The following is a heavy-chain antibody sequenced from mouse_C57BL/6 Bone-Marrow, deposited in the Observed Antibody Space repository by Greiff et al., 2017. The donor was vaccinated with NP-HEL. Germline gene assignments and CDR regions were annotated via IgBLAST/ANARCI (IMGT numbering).Heavy chain of an antibody. Sequence: QVHVKQPGAELVMPGASVKLSCKASGYTFTSYWMHWVKQRPGQGLEWIGEIDPTDSYTNYNQKFKGKSTLTVDKSSSTAYMQLSSLTSEDSAVYYCARQNGYCCYAMDYWGQGTSVTVSS. CDR3: ARQNGYCCYAMDY. J-gene: IGHJ4*01. CDR1: GYTFTSYW. V-gene: IGHV1-69*01. CDR2: IDPTDSYT. D-gene: IGHD2-3*01.